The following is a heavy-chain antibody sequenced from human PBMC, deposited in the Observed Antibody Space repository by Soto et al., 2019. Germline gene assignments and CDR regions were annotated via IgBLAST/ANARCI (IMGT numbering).Heavy chain of an antibody. D-gene: IGHD2-2*01. J-gene: IGHJ4*02. Sequence: EVQLLESGGALMQPGESLRLSCEASGFRFSTYAMYWVRQAPGKGLEWVSGISGTGKATKNADSVKGRFTISRDSSKNTVYLQMNSLRAEDTAVYYCAKEKGLLWGALDFWGRGTLVTVSS. CDR3: AKEKGLLWGALDF. V-gene: IGHV3-23*01. CDR1: GFRFSTYA. CDR2: ISGTGKAT.